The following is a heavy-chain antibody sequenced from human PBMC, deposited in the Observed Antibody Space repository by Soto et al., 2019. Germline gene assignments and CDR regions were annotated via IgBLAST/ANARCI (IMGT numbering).Heavy chain of an antibody. D-gene: IGHD3-3*01. V-gene: IGHV1-18*01. CDR1: GYTITTYG. CDR2: ISPYTAKK. Sequence: ASVKVSCKTSGYTITTYGITWVGQAPGQGLEWMGWISPYTAKKNYAQKLQGRVTMTTDTPTSTAYMELRNLRSDDTAVYYCARDRDVLSGFKTFNWLDPWAQGTLVTVSS. J-gene: IGHJ5*02. CDR3: ARDRDVLSGFKTFNWLDP.